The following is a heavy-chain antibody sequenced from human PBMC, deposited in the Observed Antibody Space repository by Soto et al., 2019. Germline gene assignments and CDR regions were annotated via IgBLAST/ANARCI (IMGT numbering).Heavy chain of an antibody. CDR3: AKDTAPGFYDANGHLDY. J-gene: IGHJ4*02. Sequence: VQLVESGGGLVQPGRSRRLSCVVSGISFDDYAMQWVGQVPGKGLEWVSGINWDSGDIGYADAVKGRFTISRDNAKNSLYLQVNSLKTEDRALYYCAKDTAPGFYDANGHLDYWGQGTPVTVSS. V-gene: IGHV3-9*01. D-gene: IGHD2-8*01. CDR2: INWDSGDI. CDR1: GISFDDYA.